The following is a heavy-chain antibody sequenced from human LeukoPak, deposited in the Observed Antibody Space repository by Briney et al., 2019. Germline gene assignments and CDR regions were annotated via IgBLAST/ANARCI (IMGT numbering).Heavy chain of an antibody. D-gene: IGHD6-19*01. J-gene: IGHJ4*02. CDR1: GYTFTGYY. CDR2: INPNSGGT. CDR3: ARAVSSGWYQDY. Sequence: ASVRVSCKASGYTFTGYYMHWVRQAPGQGLEWMGRINPNSGGTNYAQKFQGRVTMTRDTSISTAYMELSRLRSDDTAVCYCARAVSSGWYQDYWGQGTLVTVSS. V-gene: IGHV1-2*06.